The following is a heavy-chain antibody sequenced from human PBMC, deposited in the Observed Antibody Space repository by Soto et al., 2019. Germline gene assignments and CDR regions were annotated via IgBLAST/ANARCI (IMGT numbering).Heavy chain of an antibody. J-gene: IGHJ4*02. CDR2: ISSSSSYT. V-gene: IGHV3-11*06. CDR3: ASSPSSIAARYFDY. CDR1: GFTFSDYY. D-gene: IGHD6-6*01. Sequence: GGSLRLSCAASGFTFSDYYMSWIRQAPGKGLEWVSYISSSSSYTNYADSVKGRFTISRDNAKNSLYPQMNSLRAEDTAVYYCASSPSSIAARYFDYWGQGTLVTVSS.